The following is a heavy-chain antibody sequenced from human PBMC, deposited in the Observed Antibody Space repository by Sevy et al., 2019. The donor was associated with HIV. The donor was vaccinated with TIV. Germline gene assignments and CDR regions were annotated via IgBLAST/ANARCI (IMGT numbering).Heavy chain of an antibody. CDR2: ISGYNGNT. Sequence: ASVKVSCKASGYNFITYGINCVRQAPGQGLEWMGWISGYNGNTNYGQNFQGRVTMTTHTSTSTAYMELGSLRSDDTAVYYCARGLTTAGTGFDYWGQGTVVTVSS. V-gene: IGHV1-18*01. CDR1: GYNFITYG. J-gene: IGHJ4*02. CDR3: ARGLTTAGTGFDY. D-gene: IGHD6-13*01.